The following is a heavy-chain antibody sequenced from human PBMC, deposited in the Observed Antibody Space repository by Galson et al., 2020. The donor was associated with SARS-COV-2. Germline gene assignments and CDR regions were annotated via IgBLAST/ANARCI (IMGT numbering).Heavy chain of an antibody. J-gene: IGHJ4*02. CDR1: GFTFRTFA. CDR2: FSVSFHGGNT. CDR3: ARGGSSSWNSEFDY. Sequence: PGGSLRLSCAASGFTFRTFAMSWVRQAPGKGLEWVSGFSVSFHGGNTYYADSVRGRFTISRDNSKSTLYLQMDSLRVEDTALYYCARGGSSSWNSEFDYWGQGTLVTVSS. V-gene: IGHV3-23*01. D-gene: IGHD6-13*01.